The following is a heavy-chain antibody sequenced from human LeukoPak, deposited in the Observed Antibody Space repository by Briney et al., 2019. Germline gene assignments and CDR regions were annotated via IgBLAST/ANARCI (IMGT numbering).Heavy chain of an antibody. CDR1: GGSFSGYY. CDR3: ASNSLGYSYGWY. CDR2: INHSGST. J-gene: IGHJ4*02. D-gene: IGHD5-18*01. Sequence: PSETLSLTCAVYGGSFSGYYWSWIRQPPGKGLEWIGEINHSGSTNYNPSLKSRVNISVDTSKNQFSLKLSSVTAADTAVYYCASNSLGYSYGWYWGQGTLVTVSS. V-gene: IGHV4-34*01.